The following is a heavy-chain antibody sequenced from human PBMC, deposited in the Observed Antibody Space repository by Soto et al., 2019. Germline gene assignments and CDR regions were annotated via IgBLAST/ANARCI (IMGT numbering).Heavy chain of an antibody. V-gene: IGHV4-34*01. CDR3: VRSIGPTDDSSGYYSNYYFDY. CDR1: GGSFSGYY. D-gene: IGHD3-22*01. CDR2: INHSGST. Sequence: PSETLSLTCAVYGGSFSGYYWSWIRQPPGKGLEWIWEINHSGSTNYNPSIKSRVTISVDTSKNQFSLKLSSVTAADTAVYYCVRSIGPTDDSSGYYSNYYFDYWGQGTLVTVSS. J-gene: IGHJ4*02.